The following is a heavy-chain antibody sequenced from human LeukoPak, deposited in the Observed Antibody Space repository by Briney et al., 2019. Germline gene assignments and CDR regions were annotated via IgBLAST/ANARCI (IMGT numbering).Heavy chain of an antibody. CDR3: ARDHAAFDI. Sequence: PGRSLRLSCAASGFTFSSYAMHWVRQAPGKGLEWVAVISYDGSNKYYADSAKGRFTISRDNSKNTLYLQMNSLRAEDTAVYYCARDHAAFDIWGQGTMVTVSS. J-gene: IGHJ3*02. V-gene: IGHV3-30-3*01. CDR1: GFTFSSYA. CDR2: ISYDGSNK.